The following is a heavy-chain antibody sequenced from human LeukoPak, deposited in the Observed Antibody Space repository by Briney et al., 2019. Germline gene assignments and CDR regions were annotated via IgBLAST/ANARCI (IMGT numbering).Heavy chain of an antibody. CDR2: IYTSGST. Sequence: KASETLSLTCPVSGDPISNNYWIWIRQPAEKGLEWIGRIYTSGSTNYNPSLKSRVTISVDTSKNQISLKLSSVTAAATAVYSCATAIERRGAYLYYYYMDVWGKGTTVTVSS. V-gene: IGHV4-4*07. CDR3: ATAIERRGAYLYYYYMDV. J-gene: IGHJ6*03. D-gene: IGHD3-16*02. CDR1: GDPISNNY.